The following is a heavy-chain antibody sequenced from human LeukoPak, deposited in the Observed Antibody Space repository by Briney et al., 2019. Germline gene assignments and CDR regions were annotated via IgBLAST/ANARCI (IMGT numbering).Heavy chain of an antibody. V-gene: IGHV3-11*04. Sequence: GVLRLSCAASRFTFSDYYMTWIRQAPGKGLEWVSYISGGGNTIFYADSVKGRFTISRDNAKNSLFLQLNSLRGEDTAVYYCARDPSRSSGHFHMDVWGKGTTVTVSS. D-gene: IGHD6-19*01. J-gene: IGHJ6*03. CDR1: RFTFSDYY. CDR3: ARDPSRSSGHFHMDV. CDR2: ISGGGNTI.